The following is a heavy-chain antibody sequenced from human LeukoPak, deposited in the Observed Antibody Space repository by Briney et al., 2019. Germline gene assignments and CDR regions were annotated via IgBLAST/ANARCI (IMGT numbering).Heavy chain of an antibody. D-gene: IGHD3-3*01. CDR1: GFTFSSYA. Sequence: GGSLRLPCAASGFTFSSYAMHWVRQAPGKGLEWVAVISYDGSNKYYADSVKGRFTISRDNSKNTLYLQMNSLRAEDTAVYYCARDSRVDFWSGLNWFDPWGQGTLVTVSS. J-gene: IGHJ5*02. CDR3: ARDSRVDFWSGLNWFDP. V-gene: IGHV3-30-3*01. CDR2: ISYDGSNK.